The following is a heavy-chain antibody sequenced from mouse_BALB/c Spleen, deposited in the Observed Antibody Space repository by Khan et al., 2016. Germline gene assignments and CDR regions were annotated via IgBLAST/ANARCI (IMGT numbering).Heavy chain of an antibody. D-gene: IGHD4-1*01. V-gene: IGHV1-4*01. J-gene: IGHJ4*01. CDR2: INPSSGYT. CDR3: GKLGRWDMDY. CDR1: GYTFTSYT. Sequence: QVQLQQSGAELARPGASVKMSCKASGYTFTSYTMYWVKQRPGQGLEWIGYINPSSGYTNYNQKFKDKATLTADKSSSTAYMQLSSLTSEDSAVYYCGKLGRWDMDYWGQGTSVTVSS.